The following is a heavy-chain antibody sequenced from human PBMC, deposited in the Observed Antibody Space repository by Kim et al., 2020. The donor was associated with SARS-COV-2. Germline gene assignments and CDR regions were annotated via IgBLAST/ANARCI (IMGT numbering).Heavy chain of an antibody. V-gene: IGHV1-3*01. CDR3: ASMRQWQEF. J-gene: IGHJ4*02. Sequence: ASVKVSCKTSGFPFSSFALHWVRQAPGQSLEWVGWINAGNGHTKYSQKLQGRVTITRDTSASTAYMQLTSLRSADTDVYYCASMRQWQEFWGQGTLATVS. CDR2: INAGNGHT. CDR1: GFPFSSFA. D-gene: IGHD6-19*01.